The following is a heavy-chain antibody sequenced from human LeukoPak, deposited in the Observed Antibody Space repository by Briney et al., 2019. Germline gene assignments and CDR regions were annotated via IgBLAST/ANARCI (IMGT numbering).Heavy chain of an antibody. CDR2: ISSNGGST. D-gene: IGHD2-2*01. J-gene: IGHJ4*02. V-gene: IGHV3-64D*06. CDR1: GFTFSSYA. Sequence: PGGSLRLSCSASGFTFSSYAMHWVRQAPGKGLEYVSAISSNGGSTYYADSVKGRFTISRDNSKNTLYLQMSSLRAEDTAVYYCVTGPVVPAAPFHFDYWGQGTLVTVSS. CDR3: VTGPVVPAAPFHFDY.